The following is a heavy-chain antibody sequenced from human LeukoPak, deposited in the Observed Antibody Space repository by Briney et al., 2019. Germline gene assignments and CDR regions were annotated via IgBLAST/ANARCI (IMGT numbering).Heavy chain of an antibody. CDR1: GGSISSYY. Sequence: SETLSLTCTVSGGSISSYYWSWIRQPPGKGLEWIGYIYYSGSTNYNPSLKSRVTISVDTSKNQFSLKLSSVTAADTAVYYCARVQIAAAGDNWFDPWGQGTLVTVSS. D-gene: IGHD6-13*01. CDR2: IYYSGST. J-gene: IGHJ5*02. CDR3: ARVQIAAAGDNWFDP. V-gene: IGHV4-59*08.